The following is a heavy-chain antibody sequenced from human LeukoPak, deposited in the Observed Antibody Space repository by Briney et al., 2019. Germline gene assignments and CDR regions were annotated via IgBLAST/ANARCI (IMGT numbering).Heavy chain of an antibody. CDR3: ASLTTLGYFDY. CDR1: GGSISSGGYS. J-gene: IGHJ4*02. CDR2: IYHSGST. D-gene: IGHD4-23*01. V-gene: IGHV4-30-2*01. Sequence: SETLSLTCAVSGGSISSGGYSWSWIRQPPGKGLEWIGYIYHSGSTYYNPSLKSRVTISVDRSKNQFSLKLSSVTAADTAVYYCASLTTLGYFDYWGQGTLVTVSS.